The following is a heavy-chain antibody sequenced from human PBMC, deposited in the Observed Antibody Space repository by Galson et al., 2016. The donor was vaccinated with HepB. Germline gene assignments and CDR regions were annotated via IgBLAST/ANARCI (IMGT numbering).Heavy chain of an antibody. CDR2: IYLDDSDT. CDR1: GYSFTNYW. J-gene: IGHJ4*02. CDR3: WRYDNTGYFDS. D-gene: IGHD3-22*01. Sequence: QSGAEVKKPGESLKISCQDSGYSFTNYWIGWVRQMPGKGLESMGIIYLDDSDTRYNPSLQGQVTISADKYISTAYLQWSSLKASDTAIYYCWRYDNTGYFDSWGRGTLVTVSS. V-gene: IGHV5-51*01.